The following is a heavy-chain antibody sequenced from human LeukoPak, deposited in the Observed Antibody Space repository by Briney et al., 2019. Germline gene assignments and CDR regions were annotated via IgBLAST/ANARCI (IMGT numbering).Heavy chain of an antibody. J-gene: IGHJ4*02. Sequence: PSETLSLTCTVSGGSISSSSYYWGWIRQPPGKGLEWIGSIYYSGSTYYNPSLKSRVTISVDTSKNQFSLKLSSVTAADTAVYYCARDGDYYDSRGKPIGLRGYFDYWGQGTLVTVSS. D-gene: IGHD3-22*01. CDR3: ARDGDYYDSRGKPIGLRGYFDY. CDR2: IYYSGST. V-gene: IGHV4-39*07. CDR1: GGSISSSSYY.